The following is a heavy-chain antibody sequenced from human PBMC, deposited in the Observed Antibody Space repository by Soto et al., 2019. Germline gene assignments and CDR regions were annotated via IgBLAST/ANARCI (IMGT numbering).Heavy chain of an antibody. Sequence: GGSLRLSCAASGFMFSSYAMSWVRQAPGKGLEWVSAISGSGGSTYYADSVKGRFTISRDNSKNTLYLQMNSLRAEDTALYYCARDVDADFRTDFDYWGRGTLVTVSS. CDR2: ISGSGGST. J-gene: IGHJ4*02. CDR3: ARDVDADFRTDFDY. D-gene: IGHD4-17*01. V-gene: IGHV3-23*01. CDR1: GFMFSSYA.